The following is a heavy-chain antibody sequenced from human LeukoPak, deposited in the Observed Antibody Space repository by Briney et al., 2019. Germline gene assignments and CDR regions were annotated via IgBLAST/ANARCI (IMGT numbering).Heavy chain of an antibody. V-gene: IGHV1-69*06. CDR2: IIPVFGTT. J-gene: IGHJ4*02. D-gene: IGHD3-22*01. CDR1: GGTFSSYA. Sequence: GASVKVSSKASGGTFSSYAVSWVRLTPGQGLEWLGGIIPVFGTTTYAQKFQAKVTMTADKSTNTAYLEISSLTSDDTAVYYCARCSPGDSSNFYAVLQYWGQGTQVTVST. CDR3: ARCSPGDSSNFYAVLQY.